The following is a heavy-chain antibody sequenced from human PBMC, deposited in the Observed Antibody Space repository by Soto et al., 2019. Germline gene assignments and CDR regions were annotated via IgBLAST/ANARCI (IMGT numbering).Heavy chain of an antibody. CDR2: TYYRSEWYN. CDR3: ARGRQVVPAATVPGWFDP. J-gene: IGHJ5*02. CDR1: GDSVSSNSAA. V-gene: IGHV6-1*01. Sequence: SQNLSLTCAISGDSVSSNSAAWNWIRQSPSRGLEWLGRTYYRSEWYNDYALSVKSRITINPDTSKNQFSLQLNSVTPEDTAVYYCARGRQVVPAATVPGWFDPWGQGTLVTVSS. D-gene: IGHD2-2*01.